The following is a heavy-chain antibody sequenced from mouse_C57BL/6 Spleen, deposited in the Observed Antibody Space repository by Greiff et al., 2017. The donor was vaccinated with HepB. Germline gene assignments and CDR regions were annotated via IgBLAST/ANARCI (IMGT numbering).Heavy chain of an antibody. CDR1: GYTFTSYD. CDR3: ARGRATVVDPFDY. V-gene: IGHV1-85*01. CDR2: IYPRDGST. Sequence: QVQLQQSGPELVKPGASVKLSCKASGYTFTSYDINWVKQRPGQGLEWIGWIYPRDGSTKYNEKFKGKATLTVDTSSSTAYMELHSLTSEDSAVYFCARGRATVVDPFDYWGQGTTLTVSS. J-gene: IGHJ2*01. D-gene: IGHD1-1*01.